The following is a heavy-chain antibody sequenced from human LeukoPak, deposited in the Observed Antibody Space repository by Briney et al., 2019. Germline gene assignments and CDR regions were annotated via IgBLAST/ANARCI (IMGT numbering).Heavy chain of an antibody. CDR2: ISSSSSYI. Sequence: GGSLRLSCAASGFTFSSYSMNWVRQAPGKGLEWVSSISSSSSYIYYADSVKGRFTISRDNAKNSLYLQMNSLRAEDTAVYYCTTDILQFNTFDYWGQGTLVTVSS. CDR3: TTDILQFNTFDY. CDR1: GFTFSSYS. J-gene: IGHJ4*02. V-gene: IGHV3-21*03.